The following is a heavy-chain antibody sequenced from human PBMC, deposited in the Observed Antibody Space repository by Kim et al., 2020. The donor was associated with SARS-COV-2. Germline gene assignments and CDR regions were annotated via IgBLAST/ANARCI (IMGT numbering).Heavy chain of an antibody. J-gene: IGHJ6*01. D-gene: IGHD3-10*01. Sequence: SETLSLTCTVSGGSISSGTNYWAWIRQFPGKGLEWIGHIDFSGTTYYNSTLKSRLTISVDISKNQFSLDLFSVTAADTAMYYCARVWLSVRGFSYYAMY. CDR3: ARVWLSVRGFSYYAMY. V-gene: IGHV4-31*03. CDR1: GGSISSGTNY. CDR2: IDFSGTT.